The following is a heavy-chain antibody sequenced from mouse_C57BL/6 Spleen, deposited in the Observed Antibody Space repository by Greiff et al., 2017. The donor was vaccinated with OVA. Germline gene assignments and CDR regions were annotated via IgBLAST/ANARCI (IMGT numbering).Heavy chain of an antibody. CDR3: ARVLRSLFYYAMDY. V-gene: IGHV1-55*01. D-gene: IGHD1-1*01. Sequence: VKLQQPGAELVKPGASVKMSCKASGYTFTSYWITWVKQRPGQGLEWIGDIYPGSGSTNYNEKFKSKATLTVDTSSSTAYMQLSSLTSEDSAVYYCARVLRSLFYYAMDYWGQGTSVTVSS. CDR2: IYPGSGST. CDR1: GYTFTSYW. J-gene: IGHJ4*01.